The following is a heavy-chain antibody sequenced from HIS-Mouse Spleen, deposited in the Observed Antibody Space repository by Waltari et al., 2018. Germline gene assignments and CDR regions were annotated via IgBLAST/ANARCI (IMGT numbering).Heavy chain of an antibody. CDR1: GGSFSGYY. D-gene: IGHD6-13*01. CDR2: SNHSGST. V-gene: IGHV4-34*01. J-gene: IGHJ4*02. CDR3: ARVNSSFDY. Sequence: VQLQQWGAGRLKPSETLSPPCSVYGGSFSGYYWSWIRQPPGKGLAWIGESNHSGSTNYNPSLKSRVTISVDTSKNQFSLKLSSVTAADTAVYYCARVNSSFDYWGQGTLVTVSS.